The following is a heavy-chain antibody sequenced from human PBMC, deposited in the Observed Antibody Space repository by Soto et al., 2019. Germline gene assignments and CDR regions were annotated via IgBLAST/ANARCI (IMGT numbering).Heavy chain of an antibody. CDR3: AKGPGPERHYFDY. V-gene: IGHV3-9*01. Sequence: GGSLRLSCAASGYTFDDYAMHWVRQAPGKGLEWVSGISWNSGSIGYADSVKGRFTISRDNAKNSLYLQMNSLRAEDTALYYCAKGPGPERHYFDYWGQGTLVTVSS. CDR1: GYTFDDYA. CDR2: ISWNSGSI. J-gene: IGHJ4*02.